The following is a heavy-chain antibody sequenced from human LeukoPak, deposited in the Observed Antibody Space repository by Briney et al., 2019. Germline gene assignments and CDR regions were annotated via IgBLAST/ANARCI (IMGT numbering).Heavy chain of an antibody. CDR1: GGSISSYY. CDR3: ARNWNSFYYYYMDV. CDR2: MYYGGST. Sequence: NPSETLSLTCTVSGGSISSYYWSWIRQPPGKGLEWIGYMYYGGSTNYNPSLKSRVTISVDTSKNQFSLKLSSVTAADTAVYYCARNWNSFYYYYMDVWGKGTTVTVSS. V-gene: IGHV4-59*12. D-gene: IGHD1-7*01. J-gene: IGHJ6*03.